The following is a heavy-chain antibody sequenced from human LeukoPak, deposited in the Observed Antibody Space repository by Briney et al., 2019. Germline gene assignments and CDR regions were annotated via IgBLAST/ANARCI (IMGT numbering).Heavy chain of an antibody. J-gene: IGHJ3*02. CDR2: INPNSGGT. Sequence: GASVKVSCKASGYTFTGYYMHWVRQAPGQGLEWMGWINPNSGGTNYAQKFQGRVTMTRDTSISTASMELSRLSSDDTAVYYCTRERDINAFIIWGQGTMVTVSS. V-gene: IGHV1-2*02. CDR1: GYTFTGYY. CDR3: TRERDINAFII.